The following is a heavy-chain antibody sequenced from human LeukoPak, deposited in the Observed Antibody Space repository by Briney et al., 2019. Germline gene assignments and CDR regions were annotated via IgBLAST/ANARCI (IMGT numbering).Heavy chain of an antibody. V-gene: IGHV3-23*01. Sequence: GALRLSCAASGFTFSSYAMSWVRQAPGKGLEWVSAISGSGGSTYYADSVKGRFTISRDNSKNTLYLRMNSLRAEDTAVYYCAKDALYSGSYSCFDYWGQGTLVTVSS. CDR3: AKDALYSGSYSCFDY. D-gene: IGHD1-26*01. CDR1: GFTFSSYA. J-gene: IGHJ4*02. CDR2: ISGSGGST.